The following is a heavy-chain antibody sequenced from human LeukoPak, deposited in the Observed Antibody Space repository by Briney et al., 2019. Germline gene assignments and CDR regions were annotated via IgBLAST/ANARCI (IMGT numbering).Heavy chain of an antibody. V-gene: IGHV1-69*05. Sequence: ASVKVSCKASGGTFSSYAISWVRQAPGQGLEWMGGIIPIFGTANYAQKFQGRVTITTDESTSTAYMELSSLRSEDTAVYYCARAWSSNPGDYYYYYMDVWGKGTTVTVSS. CDR2: IIPIFGTA. CDR3: ARAWSSNPGDYYYYYMDV. CDR1: GGTFSSYA. D-gene: IGHD2-2*01. J-gene: IGHJ6*03.